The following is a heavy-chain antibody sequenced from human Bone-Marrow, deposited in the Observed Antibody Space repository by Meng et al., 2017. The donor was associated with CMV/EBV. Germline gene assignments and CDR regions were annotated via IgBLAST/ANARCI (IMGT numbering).Heavy chain of an antibody. V-gene: IGHV3-33*06. CDR2: IWYDGSNK. Sequence: SGFTFSSDGMHWVRQAPGKGLEWVAVIWYDGSNKYYADSVKGRFTISRDNSKNTLYLQMNSLRAEDTAVYYCAKDIVGATATEAFDIWGQGTMVTVSS. D-gene: IGHD1-26*01. J-gene: IGHJ3*02. CDR3: AKDIVGATATEAFDI. CDR1: GFTFSSDG.